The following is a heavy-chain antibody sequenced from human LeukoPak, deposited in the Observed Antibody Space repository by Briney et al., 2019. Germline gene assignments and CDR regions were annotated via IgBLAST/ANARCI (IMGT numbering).Heavy chain of an antibody. CDR2: ISSSGTTV. Sequence: GGSLRLSCAAFGFTFRSWEMIWVRQAPGKGLEWVSYISSSGTTVYYADSVRGRFTISRDNAKNSLYLQMSSLQDADTAVYYCVRDPPSRGTRYFDYWGQGILVTVSS. J-gene: IGHJ4*02. D-gene: IGHD3-16*01. V-gene: IGHV3-48*03. CDR3: VRDPPSRGTRYFDY. CDR1: GFTFRSWE.